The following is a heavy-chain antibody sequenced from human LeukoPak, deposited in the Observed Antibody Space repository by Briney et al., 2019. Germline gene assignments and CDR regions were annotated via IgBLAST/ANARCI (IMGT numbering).Heavy chain of an antibody. D-gene: IGHD3-22*01. Sequence: SETLSLTCAVYGGSFSGYYWSWIRQPPGKGLEWIGEIYHSGSTNYNPSLKSRVTISVDKSKNQFSLKLSSVTAADTAVYYCARDSSGYDWFDPWGQGTLVTVSS. V-gene: IGHV4-34*01. J-gene: IGHJ5*02. CDR1: GGSFSGYY. CDR2: IYHSGST. CDR3: ARDSSGYDWFDP.